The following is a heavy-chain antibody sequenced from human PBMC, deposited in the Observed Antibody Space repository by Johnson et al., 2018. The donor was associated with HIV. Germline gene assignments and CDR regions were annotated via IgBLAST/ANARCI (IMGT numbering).Heavy chain of an antibody. Sequence: VQLVESGGGLVQPGGSLRLSCAASGFTVSSNYMSWVRQAPGKGLEWVSVIYSGGSTYYADSVKGRFTISRVNSKNTLDLQMKSLRAEDTAVYYCARCQIDAFDIWGQGTMVTVSS. D-gene: IGHD5/OR15-5a*01. V-gene: IGHV3-66*01. CDR1: GFTVSSNY. CDR2: IYSGGST. J-gene: IGHJ3*02. CDR3: ARCQIDAFDI.